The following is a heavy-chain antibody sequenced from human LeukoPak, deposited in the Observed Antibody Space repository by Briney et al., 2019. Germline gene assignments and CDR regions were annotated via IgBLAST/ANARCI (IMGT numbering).Heavy chain of an antibody. J-gene: IGHJ4*02. CDR3: ATAGIYSSSWHGDFDY. V-gene: IGHV3-43*01. Sequence: GGSLRLSCAASGFTFGDYTMHWVRQPPGKGLEWVSLISWDGGSTHYADSVKGRFTISRDNSKDSLYLQMNSLRTEDTALYYCATAGIYSSSWHGDFDYWGQGTLVTVSS. CDR2: ISWDGGST. D-gene: IGHD6-13*01. CDR1: GFTFGDYT.